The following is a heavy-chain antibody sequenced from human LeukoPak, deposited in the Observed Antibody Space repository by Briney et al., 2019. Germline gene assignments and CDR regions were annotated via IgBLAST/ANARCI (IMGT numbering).Heavy chain of an antibody. Sequence: GGSLRLSCAASGFTFSSYSMNWVRQAPGKGLEWVSSISSSSSYIYYADSVKGRFTISRDNAKNSLYLQMNSLRAEDTAVYYCARDRGEVVPAARFDYWAREPWSPSPQ. CDR3: ARDRGEVVPAARFDY. V-gene: IGHV3-21*01. CDR1: GFTFSSYS. D-gene: IGHD2-2*01. J-gene: IGHJ4*02. CDR2: ISSSSSYI.